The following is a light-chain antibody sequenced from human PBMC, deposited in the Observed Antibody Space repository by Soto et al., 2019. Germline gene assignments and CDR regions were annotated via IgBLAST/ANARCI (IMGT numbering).Light chain of an antibody. J-gene: IGLJ1*01. CDR3: ASYTSSSTRV. CDR1: SSDVGGYNY. V-gene: IGLV2-14*01. CDR2: EVT. Sequence: QSVLTQPASVSGSPGQSITISCTGTSSDVGGYNYVSWYQQHPGQAPKLMIYEVTNRPSGVSNRFSGSRSGNTASLTISGLQPEDEAHYYCASYTSSSTRVFGTGTKVTVL.